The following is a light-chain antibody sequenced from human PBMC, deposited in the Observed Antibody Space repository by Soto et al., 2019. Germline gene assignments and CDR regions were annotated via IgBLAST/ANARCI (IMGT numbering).Light chain of an antibody. Sequence: DIQMTQSPSSLSASVGDRVTISCRSSQIISTYLNWYQQKPGTAPRLLISRASSVKSGAPPRFSGSGSGRDFTPTISSLRPQDMATYFCQQSYTSPPWTFGHGTKVDIK. J-gene: IGKJ1*01. CDR3: QQSYTSPPWT. CDR2: RAS. V-gene: IGKV1-39*01. CDR1: QIISTY.